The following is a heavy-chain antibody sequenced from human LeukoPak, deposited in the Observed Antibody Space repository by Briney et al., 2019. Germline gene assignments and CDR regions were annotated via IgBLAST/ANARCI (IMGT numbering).Heavy chain of an antibody. D-gene: IGHD3-10*01. CDR1: GFSLSNFQ. J-gene: IGHJ5*02. CDR2: VSLDGSTE. Sequence: GGSLRLSCVASGFSLSNFQMYWVRQAPGKGLEWVSIVSLDGSTEFYADSVKGRFTISRDTASNTMHLEMNNLRIEDTAVYYCMRDYMGWFDPWGQGSLVTVSS. CDR3: MRDYMGWFDP. V-gene: IGHV3-30-3*01.